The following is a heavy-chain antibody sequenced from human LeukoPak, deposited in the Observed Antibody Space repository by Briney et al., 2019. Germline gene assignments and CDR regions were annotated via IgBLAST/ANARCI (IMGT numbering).Heavy chain of an antibody. Sequence: SETLSLTCTVPGGSISSSSDYWGWIRQPPGKGLEWIGSIYYSGNTYYNPSLKSRVTISLDTSKNQFSLKLSSVTAADTAVYYCARQGVRAIAIAARPGNYFDYWGQGTLVTVSS. J-gene: IGHJ4*02. CDR3: ARQGVRAIAIAARPGNYFDY. CDR2: IYYSGNT. D-gene: IGHD6-6*01. CDR1: GGSISSSSDY. V-gene: IGHV4-39*01.